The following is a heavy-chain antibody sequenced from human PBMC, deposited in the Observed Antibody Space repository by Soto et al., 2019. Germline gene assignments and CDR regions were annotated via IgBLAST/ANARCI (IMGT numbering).Heavy chain of an antibody. V-gene: IGHV4-59*01. CDR3: ARVVPYYYGMDV. CDR1: GGSISSYY. J-gene: IGHJ6*02. D-gene: IGHD1-26*01. CDR2: IYNNGNT. Sequence: SETLSLTCNVSGGSISSYYWSWIRQPPGKGLEWIGYIYNNGNTNYIPSLKSRVTISVDTSKNHLSLKLSSVTAADTAAYYCARVVPYYYGMDVWGQGTTVTVSS.